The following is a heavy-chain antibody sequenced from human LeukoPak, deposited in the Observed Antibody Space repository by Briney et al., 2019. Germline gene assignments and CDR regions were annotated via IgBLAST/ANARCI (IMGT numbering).Heavy chain of an antibody. CDR1: GYTFTSYG. CDR3: ARGQLLWFGESAGYFDY. J-gene: IGHJ4*02. D-gene: IGHD3-10*01. Sequence: ASVKVSCKASGYTFTSYGISWVRQAPGQGLEWMGWISAYNGNTNYAQKLQGRVTMTTDTSTSTAYMELRSLRSDDTAVYYCARGQLLWFGESAGYFDYWGQGTLVTVSS. CDR2: ISAYNGNT. V-gene: IGHV1-18*01.